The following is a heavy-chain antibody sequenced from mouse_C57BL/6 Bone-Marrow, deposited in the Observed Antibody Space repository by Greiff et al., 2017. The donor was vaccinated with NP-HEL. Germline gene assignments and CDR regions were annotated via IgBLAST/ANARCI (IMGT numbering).Heavy chain of an antibody. V-gene: IGHV1-69*01. CDR1: GYTFTSYW. CDR3: AREGGLRRIAY. D-gene: IGHD2-4*01. Sequence: QVQLQQPGAELVMPGASVKLSCKASGYTFTSYWMHWVKQRPGQGLEWIGEIDPSDSYTNYNQKFKGKSTLTVDKSSSTAYMQLSSLTSEDSAVYYCAREGGLRRIAYWGQGTLVTVSA. CDR2: IDPSDSYT. J-gene: IGHJ3*01.